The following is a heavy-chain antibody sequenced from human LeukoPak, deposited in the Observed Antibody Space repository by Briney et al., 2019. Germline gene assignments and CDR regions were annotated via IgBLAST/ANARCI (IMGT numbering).Heavy chain of an antibody. CDR2: ISSSSSYI. CDR1: GFTFSSYS. J-gene: IGHJ4*02. D-gene: IGHD6-6*01. V-gene: IGHV3-21*01. Sequence: PGGSLRLSCAASGFTFSSYSMNWVRQAPGKGLEWVSSISSSSSYIYYADSVKGRFTISRDNAKNSLYLQMNSLRAEDTAVYYCARGAAGSSSYFDYWGQGTLVTVSS. CDR3: ARGAAGSSSYFDY.